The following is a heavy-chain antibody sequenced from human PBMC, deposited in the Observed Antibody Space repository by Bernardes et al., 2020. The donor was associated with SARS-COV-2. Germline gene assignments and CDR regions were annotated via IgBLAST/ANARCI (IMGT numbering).Heavy chain of an antibody. D-gene: IGHD3-22*01. CDR3: AREIVVVNSFFDH. V-gene: IGHV3-33*01. Sequence: GGSLRLSCTASGFTFSTYGMHWVRQVPGKGLEWLAVIWNDGSDKRHADSVKGRFTISRDNSKNTLYLQMNSLREEDTAVYYCAREIVVVNSFFDHWGQGTLVNVSS. CDR2: IWNDGSDK. J-gene: IGHJ4*02. CDR1: GFTFSTYG.